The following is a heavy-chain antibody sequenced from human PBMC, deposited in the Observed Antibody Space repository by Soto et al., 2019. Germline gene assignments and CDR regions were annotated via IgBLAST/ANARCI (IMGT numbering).Heavy chain of an antibody. CDR2: ISYDGSNK. V-gene: IGHV3-30*18. Sequence: GGSLRLSCAASGFTFSSYGMHWVRQAPGKGLEWVAVISYDGSNKYYADSVKGRFTISRDNSKNTLYLQMNSLRAEDTAVYYCAKGGWYDYFDYWGQGTLVTVSS. D-gene: IGHD6-19*01. CDR1: GFTFSSYG. J-gene: IGHJ4*02. CDR3: AKGGWYDYFDY.